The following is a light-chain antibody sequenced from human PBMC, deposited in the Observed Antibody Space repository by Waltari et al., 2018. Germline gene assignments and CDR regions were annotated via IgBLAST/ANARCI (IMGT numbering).Light chain of an antibody. CDR1: QSVTNY. V-gene: IGKV3-11*01. CDR2: DTS. Sequence: SCRASQSVTNYLAWYQQKPGQAPRLLIYDTSNRATGVPARFSGSGFGTDFTFTISNLEPEDFAVYYCQQRRNWPLTFGGGTKVEIK. CDR3: QQRRNWPLT. J-gene: IGKJ4*01.